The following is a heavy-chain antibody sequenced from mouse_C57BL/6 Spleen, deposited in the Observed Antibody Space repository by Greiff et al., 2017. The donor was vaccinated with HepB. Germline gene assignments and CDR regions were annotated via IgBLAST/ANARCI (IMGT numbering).Heavy chain of an antibody. V-gene: IGHV1-61*01. CDR2: IYPSDSET. D-gene: IGHD1-1*01. J-gene: IGHJ2*01. CDR1: GYTFTSYW. Sequence: VQLQQPGAELVRPGSSVKLSCKASGYTFTSYWMDWVKQRPGQGLEWIGNIYPSDSETHYNQKFKDKATLTVDKSSSTAYMQRSSLTSEDSAVYYGAREGVYDPYYFDYWGQGTTLTVSS. CDR3: AREGVYDPYYFDY.